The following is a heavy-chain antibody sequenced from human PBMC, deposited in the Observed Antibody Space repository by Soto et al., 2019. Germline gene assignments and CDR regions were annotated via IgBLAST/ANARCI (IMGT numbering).Heavy chain of an antibody. CDR3: ATPLAARPLYDYGMAV. J-gene: IGHJ6*02. D-gene: IGHD6-6*01. CDR2: ISAYNGNT. Sequence: QVQLVQSGAEVKKPGASVKVSCKASGYTFTSYGISWVRQAPGQGLEWMGWISAYNGNTNYAQKLQGRVTMTTDTXTXXAYMELRSLRYDDRAVYYCATPLAARPLYDYGMAVWGQGTTVTVSS. CDR1: GYTFTSYG. V-gene: IGHV1-18*01.